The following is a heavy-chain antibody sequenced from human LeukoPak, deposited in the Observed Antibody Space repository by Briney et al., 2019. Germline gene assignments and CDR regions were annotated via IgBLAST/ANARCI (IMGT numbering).Heavy chain of an antibody. CDR1: GYSISSGYY. CDR2: IYHSGST. D-gene: IGHD3-3*01. V-gene: IGHV4-38-2*01. J-gene: IGHJ5*02. CDR3: ARLSITISNWFDP. Sequence: PSETLSLTCAVSGYSISSGYYWGWIRQPPGKGLEWIGSIYHSGSTYYNPSLKSRVTISVDTSKNQFSLKLSSVTAADTVVYYCARLSITISNWFDPWGQGTLVTVSS.